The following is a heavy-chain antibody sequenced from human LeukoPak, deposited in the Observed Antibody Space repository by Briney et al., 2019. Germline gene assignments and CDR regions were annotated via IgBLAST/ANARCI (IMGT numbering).Heavy chain of an antibody. Sequence: GGSLRLSCAASGFTFSSYSMNWVRQAPGKGLEWVSDISSSGSTIDYADSVKGRFTISRDNAKNSLYLQMNSLRAEDTAVYYCAVTTVGFALDYWGQGTLVTVSS. D-gene: IGHD4-17*01. J-gene: IGHJ4*02. V-gene: IGHV3-48*04. CDR3: AVTTVGFALDY. CDR2: ISSSGSTI. CDR1: GFTFSSYS.